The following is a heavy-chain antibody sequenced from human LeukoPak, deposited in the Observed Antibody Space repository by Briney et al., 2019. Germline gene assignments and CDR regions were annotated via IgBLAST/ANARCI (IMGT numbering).Heavy chain of an antibody. CDR3: AKTRSSYYDSSGYYYDY. CDR1: GFTFSSYG. CDR2: ISYDGSNK. D-gene: IGHD3-22*01. Sequence: GRSLRLSCAASGFTFSSYGMHWVRQAPGKGLEWVAVISYDGSNKYYADSVKGRFTISRDNSKNTLYLQMNSLRADDTAVYYCAKTRSSYYDSSGYYYDYWGQGTLVTVSS. V-gene: IGHV3-30*18. J-gene: IGHJ4*02.